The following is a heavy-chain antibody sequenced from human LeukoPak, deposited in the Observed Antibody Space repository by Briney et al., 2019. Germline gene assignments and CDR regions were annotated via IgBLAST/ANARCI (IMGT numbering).Heavy chain of an antibody. D-gene: IGHD2-21*02. J-gene: IGHJ1*01. Sequence: GGSLRLSCSASGFTFSSYAMHWVRQAPGKGLEYVSAISSNGGSTYYADSVKGRFTISRDNSKNTLYLQMSSLRAEDTAVYYCVKEPIVVVTPVIPGGYFQHWGQGTLVTVSS. V-gene: IGHV3-64D*06. CDR2: ISSNGGST. CDR3: VKEPIVVVTPVIPGGYFQH. CDR1: GFTFSSYA.